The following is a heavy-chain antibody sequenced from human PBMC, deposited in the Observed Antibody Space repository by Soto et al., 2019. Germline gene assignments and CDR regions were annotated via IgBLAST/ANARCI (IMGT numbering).Heavy chain of an antibody. D-gene: IGHD3-10*01. J-gene: IGHJ5*02. V-gene: IGHV4-30-4*01. CDR1: GGSISSGDYY. CDR3: ARVHPPGLLWFGESGKNWFDP. CDR2: IYYSGST. Sequence: SQTLSLTCTVSGGSISSGDYYWSWIRQPPGKGLEWIGYIYYSGSTYYNPSLKSRVTISVDTSKNQFSLKLSSVTAADTAVYYCARVHPPGLLWFGESGKNWFDPWGQGTLVTVSS.